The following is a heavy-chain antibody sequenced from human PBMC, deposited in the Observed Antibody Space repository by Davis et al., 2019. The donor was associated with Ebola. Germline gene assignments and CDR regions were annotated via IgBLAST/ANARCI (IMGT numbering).Heavy chain of an antibody. V-gene: IGHV4-34*01. CDR2: INHSGST. CDR1: GGSFSGYY. J-gene: IGHJ6*02. Sequence: SETLSLTCAVYGGSFSGYYWSWIRQPPGKGLEWIGEINHSGSTNYNPSLKSRVTISVDTSKNQFSLKLSSVTAADTAVYYCASGSAHSYYYYGMDVWGQGTTVTVSS. D-gene: IGHD6-25*01. CDR3: ASGSAHSYYYYGMDV.